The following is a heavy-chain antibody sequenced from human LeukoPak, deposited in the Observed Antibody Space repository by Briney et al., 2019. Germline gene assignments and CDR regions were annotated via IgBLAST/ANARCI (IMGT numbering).Heavy chain of an antibody. Sequence: PGGSLRLSCAASGFTVSSNYMSWVRQAPGKGLEWVSVIYSGGSTYYADSVKGRFTISRDNSKNTLYLQMNSLRAEDTAVYYCARDFYGSGSYPDYYYYYMDVWGKGTTVTVSS. V-gene: IGHV3-53*01. J-gene: IGHJ6*03. CDR1: GFTVSSNY. CDR3: ARDFYGSGSYPDYYYYYMDV. CDR2: IYSGGST. D-gene: IGHD3-10*01.